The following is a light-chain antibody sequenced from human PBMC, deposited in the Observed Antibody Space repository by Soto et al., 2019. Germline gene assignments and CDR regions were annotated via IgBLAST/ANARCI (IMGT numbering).Light chain of an antibody. J-gene: IGKJ1*01. V-gene: IGKV3-20*01. CDR2: GAS. Sequence: EIVLTQSPGTLSLSPGERATLSCRASQSFSSSYLAWYQQKPGQAPRLLIYGASSRATGIPDRFSGSGSGTEFTLTISRLEPEDFAVYYCQQYGSSPPWTFGQGTKVEIK. CDR1: QSFSSSY. CDR3: QQYGSSPPWT.